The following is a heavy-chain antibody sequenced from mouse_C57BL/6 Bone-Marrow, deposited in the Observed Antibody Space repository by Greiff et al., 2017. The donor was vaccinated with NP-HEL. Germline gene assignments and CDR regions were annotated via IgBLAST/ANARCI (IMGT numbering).Heavy chain of an antibody. CDR3: ARDPGYGNCAGYWDFDV. J-gene: IGHJ1*03. D-gene: IGHD2-1*01. V-gene: IGHV3-6*01. Sequence: EVQLQESGPGLVKPSQSLSLTCSVTGYSITSCYFWYWIRQFPGNILECMGYISYDGSNNYNPSLKNRISITRDTSKNQFFLKLNSVTTEDTATYYCARDPGYGNCAGYWDFDVWGTGTTVTVSS. CDR1: GYSITSCYF. CDR2: ISYDGSN.